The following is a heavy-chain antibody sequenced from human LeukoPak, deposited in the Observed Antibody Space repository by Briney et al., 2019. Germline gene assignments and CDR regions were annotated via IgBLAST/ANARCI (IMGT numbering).Heavy chain of an antibody. D-gene: IGHD2-15*01. V-gene: IGHV1-2*02. CDR2: INPNSGGT. J-gene: IGHJ4*02. Sequence: ASVKVSCKASGYTFTGYYMHWLRQAPGQGLEWMGWINPNSGGTNYAQKFQGRVTMTRDTSISTAYMELSRLRSDDTAVYYCATLGYCSGGSCYVNYFDYWGQGTLVTVSS. CDR3: ATLGYCSGGSCYVNYFDY. CDR1: GYTFTGYY.